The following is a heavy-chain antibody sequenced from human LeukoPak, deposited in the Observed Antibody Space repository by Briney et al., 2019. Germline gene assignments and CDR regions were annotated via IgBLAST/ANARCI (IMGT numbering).Heavy chain of an antibody. J-gene: IGHJ4*02. Sequence: RSGGSLRLSCAASGFTFDDYGMSWVRQAPGKGLEWVSGINWNGGSTGYADSVKGRFTISRDNAKNSLYLQMNSLRAEDTALYYCARQGDMTTVTYDDYWGQGTLVTVSS. D-gene: IGHD4-17*01. CDR1: GFTFDDYG. CDR3: ARQGDMTTVTYDDY. CDR2: INWNGGST. V-gene: IGHV3-20*04.